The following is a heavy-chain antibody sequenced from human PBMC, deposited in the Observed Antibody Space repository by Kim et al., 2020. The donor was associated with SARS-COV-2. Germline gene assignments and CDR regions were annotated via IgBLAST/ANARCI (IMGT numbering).Heavy chain of an antibody. CDR3: ARLEGYCSSTSCYGKEAFDI. CDR2: IYYSGST. V-gene: IGHV4-39*01. D-gene: IGHD2-2*01. Sequence: SETLSLTCTVSGGSISSSSYYWGWIRQPPGKGLEWIGSIYYSGSTYYNPSLKSRVTISVDTSKNQFSLKLSSVTAADTAVYYCARLEGYCSSTSCYGKEAFDIWGQGTMVTVSS. CDR1: GGSISSSSYY. J-gene: IGHJ3*02.